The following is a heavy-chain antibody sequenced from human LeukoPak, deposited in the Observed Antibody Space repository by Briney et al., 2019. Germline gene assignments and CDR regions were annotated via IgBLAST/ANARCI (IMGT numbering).Heavy chain of an antibody. D-gene: IGHD2-2*01. V-gene: IGHV1-2*02. CDR3: ARDYEQLLVLNY. CDR1: GYTFTGYY. Sequence: ASVKVSCKASGYTFTGYYMHWVRQAPGQGLEWMGWINPNSGGTNYAQKFRGRVTMTRDTSISTAYMQLSRLRSDDTAVYYCARDYEQLLVLNYWGQGTLVTVSS. J-gene: IGHJ4*02. CDR2: INPNSGGT.